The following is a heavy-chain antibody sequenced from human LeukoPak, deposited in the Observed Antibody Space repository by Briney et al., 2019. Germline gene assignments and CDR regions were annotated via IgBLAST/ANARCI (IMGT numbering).Heavy chain of an antibody. D-gene: IGHD2-2*01. Sequence: SETLSLTCTVSGGSISSYYWTWIRQPPGKGLEWIGYIYYSGSTNYNPSLKSRVTISVDTSKNQFSLKLSSVTAADTAVYYCARYCSSTSCPDAFDIWGQGTMVTVSS. CDR3: ARYCSSTSCPDAFDI. CDR2: IYYSGST. CDR1: GGSISSYY. J-gene: IGHJ3*02. V-gene: IGHV4-59*01.